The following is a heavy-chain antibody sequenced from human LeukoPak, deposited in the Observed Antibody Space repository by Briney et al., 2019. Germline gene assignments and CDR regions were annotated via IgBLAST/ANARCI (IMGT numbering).Heavy chain of an antibody. CDR3: AGIGDSRGYFPVDY. Sequence: PSEPLSLTCTVSGGSISSSSDYGRWIPRPGGEGVEWIVCIDYSEITNNNPPLKSRSTTSVTTPKTHITLKLSSLTAADRPVYSWAGIGDSRGYFPVDYWGQGTLATVPS. CDR1: GGSISSSSDY. CDR2: IDYSEIT. D-gene: IGHD3-22*01. J-gene: IGHJ4*02. V-gene: IGHV4-39*02.